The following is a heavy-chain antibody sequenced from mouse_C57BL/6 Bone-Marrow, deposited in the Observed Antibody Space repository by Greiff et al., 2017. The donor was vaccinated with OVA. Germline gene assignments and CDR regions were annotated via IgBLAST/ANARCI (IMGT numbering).Heavy chain of an antibody. J-gene: IGHJ2*01. V-gene: IGHV5-4*01. D-gene: IGHD2-2*01. CDR2: ISDGGSYT. CDR1: GFTFSSYA. CDR3: ARDGGLRLYFDY. Sequence: EVMLVESGGGLVKPGGSLKLSCAASGFTFSSYAMSWVRQTPEKRLEWVATISDGGSYTYYPDNVKGRFTISRDNAKNNLYLQMSHLKSEDTAMYYCARDGGLRLYFDYWGQGTTLTVSS.